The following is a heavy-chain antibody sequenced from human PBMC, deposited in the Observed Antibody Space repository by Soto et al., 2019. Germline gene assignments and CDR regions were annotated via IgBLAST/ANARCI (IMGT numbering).Heavy chain of an antibody. D-gene: IGHD3-10*01. CDR3: IGSFPF. J-gene: IGHJ4*02. Sequence: EVYLVESGGGLVEPGRSLRLSCTASGFPFGNFLMSWSRQAPGKGMEWLGFIRSQPYGGTAEYAASVRGRFTISRDDSKGIAYLQMNSLQTEDSGVYYCIGSFPFWGQGTLVTVSS. V-gene: IGHV3-49*03. CDR2: IRSQPYGGTA. CDR1: GFPFGNFL.